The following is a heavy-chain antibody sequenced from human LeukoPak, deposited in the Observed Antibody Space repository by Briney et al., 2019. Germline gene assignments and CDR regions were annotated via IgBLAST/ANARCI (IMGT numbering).Heavy chain of an antibody. J-gene: IGHJ3*02. D-gene: IGHD4-17*01. V-gene: IGHV3-9*01. Sequence: GRSLRLSCAASGFTFDDYAMHWVRQAPGKGLEWVSGISWNSGSIGYADSVKGRFTISRDNAKNSLYLQMNSPRAEDTALYYCAKDRAVPSDAFDIWGQGTMVTVSS. CDR1: GFTFDDYA. CDR2: ISWNSGSI. CDR3: AKDRAVPSDAFDI.